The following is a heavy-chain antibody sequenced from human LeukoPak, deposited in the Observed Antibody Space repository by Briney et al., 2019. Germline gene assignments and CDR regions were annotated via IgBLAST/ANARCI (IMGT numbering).Heavy chain of an antibody. CDR1: GFTFSSSA. CDR2: IGTAGDT. Sequence: PGGSLRLSCAASGFTFSSSAMSWVRQATGKGLEWVSGIGTAGDTYYPDSVKGRFTISRENAKNSLYLQMNSLRAEDTAVYYCARDRPDYGAERFAYWGQGTLVTVSS. CDR3: ARDRPDYGAERFAY. D-gene: IGHD4-17*01. J-gene: IGHJ4*02. V-gene: IGHV3-13*01.